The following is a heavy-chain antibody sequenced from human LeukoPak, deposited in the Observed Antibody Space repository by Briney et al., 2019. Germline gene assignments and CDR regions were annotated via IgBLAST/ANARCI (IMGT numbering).Heavy chain of an antibody. D-gene: IGHD2/OR15-2a*01. J-gene: IGHJ3*02. CDR1: GFTFSDYY. V-gene: IGHV3-7*01. CDR2: IKQDGSEK. CDR3: AREFLSGSFDI. Sequence: GGSLRLSCAASGFTFSDYYMSWIRQAPGKGLEWVANIKQDGSEKYYVDSVKGRFTISRDNAENSLFLQMNSLRDEDTAVYYCAREFLSGSFDIWGQGTKVTVSS.